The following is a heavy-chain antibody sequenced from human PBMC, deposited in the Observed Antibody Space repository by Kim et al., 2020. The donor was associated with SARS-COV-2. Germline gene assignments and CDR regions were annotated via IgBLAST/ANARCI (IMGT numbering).Heavy chain of an antibody. Sequence: SETLSLTCAVYGGSFSGYYWSWIRQPPGKGLEWIGEINHSGSTNYNPSLKSRVTISVDTSKNQFSLKLSSVTAADTAVYYCARKRMTTVRHQRYYFDYWGQGTLVTVSS. D-gene: IGHD4-4*01. CDR1: GGSFSGYY. CDR2: INHSGST. J-gene: IGHJ4*02. CDR3: ARKRMTTVRHQRYYFDY. V-gene: IGHV4-34*01.